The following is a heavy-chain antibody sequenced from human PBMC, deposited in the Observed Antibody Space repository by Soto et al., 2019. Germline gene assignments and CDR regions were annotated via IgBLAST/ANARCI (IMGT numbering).Heavy chain of an antibody. J-gene: IGHJ6*02. V-gene: IGHV5-51*01. CDR1: GYSFTSYW. Sequence: GESLKISCKGSGYSFTSYWIGWVLQIPWKGLEWMGIIYPGDSDTRYSPSFQGQVTISADKSISTAYLQWSSLKASDTAMYYCARHWPYYYGSGSYCPYYYYGMDGWGQGTTVTVSS. CDR3: ARHWPYYYGSGSYCPYYYYGMDG. D-gene: IGHD3-10*01. CDR2: IYPGDSDT.